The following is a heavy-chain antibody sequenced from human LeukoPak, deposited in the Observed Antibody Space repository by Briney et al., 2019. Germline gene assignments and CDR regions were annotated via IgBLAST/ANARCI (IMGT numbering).Heavy chain of an antibody. Sequence: ETLSLTCSVSGYSISTGYYWGWIRQPPGKGLEWVSTITDSGGVTYYADSVKGRFTISRDNSKNTLFLQMNSLRAEDTAVYYCAKYCSSTSCRGGTSAFDIWGQGTMVTVSS. CDR3: AKYCSSTSCRGGTSAFDI. CDR2: ITDSGGVT. D-gene: IGHD2-2*01. J-gene: IGHJ3*02. CDR1: GYSISTGYY. V-gene: IGHV3-23*01.